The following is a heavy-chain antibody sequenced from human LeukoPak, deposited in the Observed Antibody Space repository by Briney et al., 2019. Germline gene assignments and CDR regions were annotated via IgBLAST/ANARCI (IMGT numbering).Heavy chain of an antibody. V-gene: IGHV1-69*05. D-gene: IGHD1-1*01. CDR1: GGTFSSYA. CDR3: ARKLEREGWFDP. Sequence: ASVKVSCKASGGTFSSYAISWVRQAPGQGLEWMGGIIPIFGTANYAQKFQGRVTITTDESTSTAYMELSSLRSEDTAVYHCARKLEREGWFDPWGQGTLVTVSS. CDR2: IIPIFGTA. J-gene: IGHJ5*02.